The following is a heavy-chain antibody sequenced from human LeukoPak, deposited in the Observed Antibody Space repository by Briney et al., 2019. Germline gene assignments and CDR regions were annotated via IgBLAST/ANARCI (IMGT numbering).Heavy chain of an antibody. CDR3: ARVPKQYVVVPAASDY. V-gene: IGHV3-21*01. CDR2: ISSSSSYI. Sequence: GGSLRLSCAASGFTFSSYSMNWVRQAPGKGLEWVSSISSSSSYIYYADSVKGRFTISRDNAKNSLYLQMNSLRAEDTAVYYCARVPKQYVVVPAASDYWGQGTLVTVSS. J-gene: IGHJ4*02. D-gene: IGHD2-2*01. CDR1: GFTFSSYS.